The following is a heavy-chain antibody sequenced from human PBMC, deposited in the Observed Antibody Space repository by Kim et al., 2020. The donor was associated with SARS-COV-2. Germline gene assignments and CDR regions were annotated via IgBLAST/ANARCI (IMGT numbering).Heavy chain of an antibody. V-gene: IGHV4-39*07. CDR1: GGSISSSSYY. CDR2: IYYSGST. Sequence: SETLSLTCTVSGGSISSSSYYWGWIRQPPGKGLEWIGSIYYSGSTYYNPSLKSRVTISVDTSKNQFSLKLSSVTAADTAVYYCARLYSSGWPGDYWGQGTLVTVSS. J-gene: IGHJ4*02. CDR3: ARLYSSGWPGDY. D-gene: IGHD6-19*01.